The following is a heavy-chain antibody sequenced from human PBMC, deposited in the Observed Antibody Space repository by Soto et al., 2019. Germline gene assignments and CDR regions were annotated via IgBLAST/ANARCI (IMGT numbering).Heavy chain of an antibody. D-gene: IGHD4-17*01. V-gene: IGHV1-69*12. CDR2: IIPIFGTA. CDR3: ASSPPPTLTMYSRYFDL. CDR1: GGTFSSYA. J-gene: IGHJ2*01. Sequence: QVQLVQSGAEVKKPGSSVKVSCKASGGTFSSYAINWVRQAPGQGLEWMGGIIPIFGTANYPQKFQGRVTITAXXAXNTXYMELRSLRSEDTAVYYCASSPPPTLTMYSRYFDLWGRGTLVTVSS.